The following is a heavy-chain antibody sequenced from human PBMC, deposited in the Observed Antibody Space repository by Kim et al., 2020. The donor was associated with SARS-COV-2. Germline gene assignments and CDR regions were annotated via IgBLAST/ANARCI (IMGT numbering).Heavy chain of an antibody. CDR2: IYYSGST. CDR1: GGSFSSGGYY. V-gene: IGHV4-31*03. D-gene: IGHD2-15*01. J-gene: IGHJ4*02. Sequence: SETLSLTCTVSGGSFSSGGYYWSWIRQHPGKGLEWIGYIYYSGSTYYNPSLKSRVTISVDTSKNQFSLKLSSVTAADTAVYYCARHCSGGSCYSWYFDYWGQGTLVTVSS. CDR3: ARHCSGGSCYSWYFDY.